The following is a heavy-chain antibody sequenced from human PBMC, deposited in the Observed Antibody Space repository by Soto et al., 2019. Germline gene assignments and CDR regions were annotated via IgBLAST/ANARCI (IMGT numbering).Heavy chain of an antibody. J-gene: IGHJ4*02. CDR1: GFSFSSCA. D-gene: IGHD4-17*01. V-gene: IGHV3-23*01. Sequence: VQLLESGGDLVQPGGSLRLSCAASGFSFSSCAMSWVRQTPGEGLEWVSGVSAGASSTYYADSVRGRFTISRDDSKNTLYLQMNDLRVEDTAVYYCAKALTVTKKLFDYWGQGTLVTVSS. CDR2: VSAGASST. CDR3: AKALTVTKKLFDY.